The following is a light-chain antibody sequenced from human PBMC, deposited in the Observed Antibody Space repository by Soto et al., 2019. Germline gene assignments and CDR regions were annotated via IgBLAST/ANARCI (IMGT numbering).Light chain of an antibody. J-gene: IGKJ2*01. V-gene: IGKV3-15*01. CDR3: QQYNNWPRV. CDR1: QSVSSN. CDR2: GAS. Sequence: EIVMTQSPATLSVSPGERATLSCRASQSVSSNLAWYQQKPGQAPRLLIYGASTRATGIPARFSGSGSGTAFTLTISSLQSEDFAVYYCQQYNNWPRVFGQGTKLEIK.